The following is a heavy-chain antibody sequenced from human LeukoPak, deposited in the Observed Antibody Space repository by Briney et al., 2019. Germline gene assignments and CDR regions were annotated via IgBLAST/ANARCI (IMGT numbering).Heavy chain of an antibody. CDR3: ARDWQYQPLHH. D-gene: IGHD2-2*01. V-gene: IGHV3-66*01. CDR2: IYSGGST. Sequence: GGSLRLSCAASGFTVSSNYMSWVRQAPGKGLEWVSVIYSGGSTYYADSVKGRFTISRDNSKNTPYLQMNSLRAEDTAVYYCARDWQYQPLHHWGQGTLVTVSS. CDR1: GFTVSSNY. J-gene: IGHJ4*02.